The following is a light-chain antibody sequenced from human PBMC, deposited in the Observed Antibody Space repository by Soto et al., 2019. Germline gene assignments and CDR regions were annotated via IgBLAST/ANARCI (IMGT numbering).Light chain of an antibody. Sequence: EIVLTQSPGTLSLSPGARATLSCRASQRVSSRDLARYQQKVGQAPRLLIYDASSRATGIPDRFSGSGSGTDFTLTISILEPKEFALYYCQHYGDSRTFGRGTRVESK. CDR3: QHYGDSRT. V-gene: IGKV3-20*01. CDR1: QRVSSRD. CDR2: DAS. J-gene: IGKJ1*01.